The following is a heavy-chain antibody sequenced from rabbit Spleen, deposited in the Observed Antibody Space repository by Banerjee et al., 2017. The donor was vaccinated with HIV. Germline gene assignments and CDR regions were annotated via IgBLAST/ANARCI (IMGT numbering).Heavy chain of an antibody. CDR1: GFSFTDRDV. J-gene: IGHJ4*01. Sequence: QEQLVESGGGLVKPEGSLTLTCKASGFSFTDRDVMCWVRQAPGKGLEWIACINTATSKAVCATWAKGRFTISRTSSTTVTLQMTSLTAADTATYFCTRDDGSGHYIDGYFNLWGQGTLVTVS. V-gene: IGHV1S45*01. CDR3: TRDDGSGHYIDGYFNL. D-gene: IGHD1-1*01. CDR2: INTATSKA.